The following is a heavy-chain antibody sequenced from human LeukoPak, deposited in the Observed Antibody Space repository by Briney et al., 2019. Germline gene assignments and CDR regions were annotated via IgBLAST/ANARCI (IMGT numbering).Heavy chain of an antibody. CDR1: GGSFSGYY. D-gene: IGHD4-17*01. V-gene: IGHV4-34*01. CDR2: INHSGST. CDR3: ATSTVTYYYYGMDV. J-gene: IGHJ6*02. Sequence: SETLSLTCAVYGGSFSGYYWSWIRQPPGKGLEWIGEINHSGSTNYNPSLKSRVTISVDTSKNQLSLKLSSVTAADTAVYYCATSTVTYYYYGMDVWGQGTTVTVSS.